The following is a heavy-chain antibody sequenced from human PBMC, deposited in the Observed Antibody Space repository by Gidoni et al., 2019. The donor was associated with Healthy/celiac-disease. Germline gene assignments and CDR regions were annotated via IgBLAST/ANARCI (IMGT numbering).Heavy chain of an antibody. V-gene: IGHV3-66*01. Sequence: EVQLVESGGGLVPPGGSLRLSCAASGFPVSSNYMSWVRQAPGKGLEWVSVIYSGGSTYYADSVKGRFTISRDNSKNTLYLQMNSLRAEDTAVYYCARDKSIAVAGTWYFDLWGRGTLVTVSS. D-gene: IGHD6-19*01. J-gene: IGHJ2*01. CDR3: ARDKSIAVAGTWYFDL. CDR2: IYSGGST. CDR1: GFPVSSNY.